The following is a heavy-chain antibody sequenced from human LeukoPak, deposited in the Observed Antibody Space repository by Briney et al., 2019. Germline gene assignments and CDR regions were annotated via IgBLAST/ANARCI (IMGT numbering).Heavy chain of an antibody. D-gene: IGHD2-2*01. CDR1: GFTFSSYG. Sequence: PGGSLRLSCAASGFTFSSYGMHWVRQAPGKGLEWVAVIWYDGSNKYYADSVKGRVTISRDNSKNTLYLQMNSLRAEDTAVYYCARGSTSSSDMDVWGKGTTVTVSS. J-gene: IGHJ6*03. CDR3: ARGSTSSSDMDV. CDR2: IWYDGSNK. V-gene: IGHV3-33*01.